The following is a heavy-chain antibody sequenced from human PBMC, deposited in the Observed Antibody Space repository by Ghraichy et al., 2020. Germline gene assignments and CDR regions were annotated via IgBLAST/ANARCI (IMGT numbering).Heavy chain of an antibody. CDR2: IWYDGSNK. V-gene: IGHV3-33*01. D-gene: IGHD3-3*01. CDR1: GFTFSSYG. J-gene: IGHJ6*02. Sequence: GGSLRLSCAASGFTFSSYGMHWVRQAPGKGLEWVAVIWYDGSNKYYADSVKGRFTISRDNSKNTLYLQMNSLRAEDTAVYYCARDPGPSQYYDFWSGYNYGMDVWGQGTTVTVSS. CDR3: ARDPGPSQYYDFWSGYNYGMDV.